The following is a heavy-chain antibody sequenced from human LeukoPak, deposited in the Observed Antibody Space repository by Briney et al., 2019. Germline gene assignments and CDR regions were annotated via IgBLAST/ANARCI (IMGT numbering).Heavy chain of an antibody. V-gene: IGHV4-39*01. CDR3: GRRRYYDGSGYLE. D-gene: IGHD3-22*01. CDR1: GDSVSRSDSY. CDR2: IYYSGRT. Sequence: SETLSLTCSVSGDSVSRSDSYWDWIRQPPGKGLEWIGTIYYSGRTYYSPSLESRVTMSVDPSNNQFSLNLRSVTAADTALYYCGRRRYYDGSGYLEWGQGTLLSVSS. J-gene: IGHJ1*01.